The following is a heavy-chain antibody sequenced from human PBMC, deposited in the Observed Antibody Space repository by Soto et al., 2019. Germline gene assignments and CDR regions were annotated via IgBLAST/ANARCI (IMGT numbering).Heavy chain of an antibody. V-gene: IGHV4-34*01. CDR2: INHSGST. J-gene: IGHJ5*02. Sequence: SETLSLTCAVYGGSFSGYYWSWIRQPPGKGLEWIGEINHSGSTNYNPSLKSRVTISVDTSKNQFSLKLSSVTAADTAVYYCGRGRLVRRITVLGEVMKQFNWFDPWGQGTLVTVSS. CDR3: GRGRLVRRITVLGEVMKQFNWFDP. D-gene: IGHD3-3*01. CDR1: GGSFSGYY.